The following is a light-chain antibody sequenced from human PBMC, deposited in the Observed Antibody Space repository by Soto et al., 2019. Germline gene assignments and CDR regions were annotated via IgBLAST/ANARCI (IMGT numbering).Light chain of an antibody. J-gene: IGKJ5*01. Sequence: IVLTQSPATLSLSPGERATLSCRAGQNIRTYLAWYQQKSGQAPRLLIHDASNRATGIPARFSGSGSGTDFTLTISSLEPEDFAVYYCQQRKNWQVTFGQGTRLEIK. CDR1: QNIRTY. CDR3: QQRKNWQVT. V-gene: IGKV3-11*01. CDR2: DAS.